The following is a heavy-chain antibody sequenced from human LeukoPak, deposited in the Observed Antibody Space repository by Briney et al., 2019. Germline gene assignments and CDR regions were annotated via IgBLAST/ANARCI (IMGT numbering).Heavy chain of an antibody. CDR1: GVTFSNYA. Sequence: GGPLRLSCAAPGVTFSNYAMHWVRQSPGKGLEWVAVISNDGSDKHHADSVKGRFTVSRDNSKHTVYLQMDRLRVEDTAIYYCVREGTYFFASGSFQGYYFDNWGQGTLVTVSS. V-gene: IGHV3-30*03. D-gene: IGHD3-10*01. J-gene: IGHJ4*02. CDR3: VREGTYFFASGSFQGYYFDN. CDR2: ISNDGSDK.